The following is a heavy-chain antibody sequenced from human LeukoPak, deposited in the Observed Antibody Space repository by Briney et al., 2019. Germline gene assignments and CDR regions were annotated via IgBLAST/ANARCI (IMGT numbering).Heavy chain of an antibody. CDR2: ITWHSENI. D-gene: IGHD5-18*01. CDR3: ARDQIQLWLARFDY. Sequence: GGSLRLSCVASGFTFDDYAMHWVRHAPGKGLEWVSGITWHSENIDYADSVKGRFTISRDNAKNSLYLQMNSLRDEDTAVYYGARDQIQLWLARFDYWGQGTLVTVSS. CDR1: GFTFDDYA. V-gene: IGHV3-9*01. J-gene: IGHJ4*02.